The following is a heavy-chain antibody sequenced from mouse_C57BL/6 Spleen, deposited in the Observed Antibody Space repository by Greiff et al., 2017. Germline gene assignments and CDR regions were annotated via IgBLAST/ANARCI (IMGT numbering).Heavy chain of an antibody. CDR3: ARRGNGQLSLYFDY. CDR2: INHNNGGT. Sequence: EVQLQQSGPDLVKPGASVKIPCKASGYTFTDYNMDWVKQSHGKSLEWIGDINHNNGGTLYNQKFKGKATLTVDKSSSTAYMELRSLTSEDTAVYYCARRGNGQLSLYFDYWGQGTTLTDSS. J-gene: IGHJ2*01. V-gene: IGHV1-18*01. D-gene: IGHD3-2*02. CDR1: GYTFTDYN.